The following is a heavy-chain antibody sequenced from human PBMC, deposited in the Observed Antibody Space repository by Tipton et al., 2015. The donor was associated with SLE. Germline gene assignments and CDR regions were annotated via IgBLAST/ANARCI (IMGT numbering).Heavy chain of an antibody. CDR3: AKQISPHYGMDV. J-gene: IGHJ6*02. CDR1: GFTFSSYG. V-gene: IGHV3-30*18. Sequence: LSLTCAASGFTFSSYGMHWVRQAPGKGLEWVAVIWYDGTNKYYADSVKGRFTISRDNSKNTVYLQMNSLRAEDTAVYYCAKQISPHYGMDVWGQGTTVTVSS. CDR2: IWYDGTNK.